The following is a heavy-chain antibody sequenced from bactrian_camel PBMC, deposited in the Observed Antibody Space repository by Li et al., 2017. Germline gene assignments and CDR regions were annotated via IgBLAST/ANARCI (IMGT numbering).Heavy chain of an antibody. J-gene: IGHJ4*01. CDR3: SINVHAPRVVPGIACAPQEY. Sequence: QLVESGGGSVRAGGSLRLSCAASGYTYSSYCMGWFRQAPGKEREGVAAIYAGGRGTYYADSVKGRFTMSRDNDWRTVYLEINGLTPEDTAMYYCSINVHAPRVVPGIACAPQEYWGQGTQVTVS. V-gene: IGHV3S25*01. D-gene: IGHD2*01. CDR1: GYTYSSYC. CDR2: IYAGGRGT.